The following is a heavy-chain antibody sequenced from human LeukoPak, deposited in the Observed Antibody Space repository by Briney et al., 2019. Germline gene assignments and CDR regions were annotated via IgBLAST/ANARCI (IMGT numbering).Heavy chain of an antibody. CDR1: GFTFDDYA. CDR2: ISWNSGSI. Sequence: GGSLRLSCAASGFTFDDYAMHWVRQAPGKGLEWVSGISWNSGSIGYADSVKGRFTISRDNAKNSLYLQMNSLRAEDTALYYCAKDHKRYCSSTSCATFDYWGQGTLVTVSS. CDR3: AKDHKRYCSSTSCATFDY. J-gene: IGHJ4*02. D-gene: IGHD2-2*01. V-gene: IGHV3-9*01.